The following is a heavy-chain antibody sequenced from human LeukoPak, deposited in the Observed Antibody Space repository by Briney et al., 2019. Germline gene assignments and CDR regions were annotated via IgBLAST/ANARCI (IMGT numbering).Heavy chain of an antibody. V-gene: IGHV3-23*01. Sequence: PGGSLRLSCAASGFTFSSYGMSSVRQAAGNWLEWVSAISGSGGSTYYADSVKGRFTISRENSKNTLYLQMNSLRAEDTAVYYCAIDPREYFDWLLFRAGDYWGQGTLVTVSS. CDR3: AIDPREYFDWLLFRAGDY. D-gene: IGHD3-9*01. CDR1: GFTFSSYG. CDR2: ISGSGGST. J-gene: IGHJ4*02.